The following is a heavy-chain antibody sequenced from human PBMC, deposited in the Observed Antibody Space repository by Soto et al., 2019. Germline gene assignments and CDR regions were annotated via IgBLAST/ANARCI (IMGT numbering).Heavy chain of an antibody. D-gene: IGHD6-6*01. Sequence: ASVKVSCKASGGTFSSYAISWVRQAPGQGLEWMGGIIPILGIANYAQKFQGRVTITADKSTSTAYMELSSLRSGDTAVYYCARARADSSSSYYGMDVWGQGTTVTVSS. CDR3: ARARADSSSSYYGMDV. V-gene: IGHV1-69*10. CDR1: GGTFSSYA. CDR2: IIPILGIA. J-gene: IGHJ6*02.